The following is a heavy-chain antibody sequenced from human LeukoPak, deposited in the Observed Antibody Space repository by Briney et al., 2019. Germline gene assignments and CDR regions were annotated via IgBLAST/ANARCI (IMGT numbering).Heavy chain of an antibody. J-gene: IGHJ5*02. CDR1: GGSFSGYY. CDR2: INHSGST. V-gene: IGHV4-34*01. Sequence: NPSETLSLTCAVYGGSFSGYYWSWIRQLPGKGLGWIGEINHSGSTNYNPSLKSRVTISVDTSKNQFSLKLSSVTAADTAVYYCAVLSIAVAGSWFDPWGQGTLVTVSS. D-gene: IGHD6-19*01. CDR3: AVLSIAVAGSWFDP.